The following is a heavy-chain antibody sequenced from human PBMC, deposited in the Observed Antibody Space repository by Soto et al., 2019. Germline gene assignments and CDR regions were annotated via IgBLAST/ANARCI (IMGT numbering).Heavy chain of an antibody. V-gene: IGHV1-2*04. Sequence: QVQLVQSGAEVKKPGASVKVSCKASGYTFTGYYMHWVRQAPGQGLEWMGWINPNSGGTNYAQKFQGWVTMTRDTSISTAYMELSRLRSDDKAVYYCARGGATSFGVVHYYYYGMDVWGQGTTVTVSS. J-gene: IGHJ6*02. CDR2: INPNSGGT. CDR1: GYTFTGYY. D-gene: IGHD3-3*01. CDR3: ARGGATSFGVVHYYYYGMDV.